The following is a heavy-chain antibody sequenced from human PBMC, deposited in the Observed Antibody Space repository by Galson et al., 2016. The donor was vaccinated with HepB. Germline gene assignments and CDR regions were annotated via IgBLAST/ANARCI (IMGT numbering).Heavy chain of an antibody. Sequence: SLRLSCAASGFTFSSYGMHWVRQAPGKGLDWVAVIWYDGSNKYYADSVKGRFTNSRDNSKNTLYLQMNSLRAEDTAVYYCAKIGSEYGMDVWGKGTTVTVSS. CDR2: IWYDGSNK. D-gene: IGHD3-10*01. CDR3: AKIGSEYGMDV. V-gene: IGHV3-33*06. CDR1: GFTFSSYG. J-gene: IGHJ6*04.